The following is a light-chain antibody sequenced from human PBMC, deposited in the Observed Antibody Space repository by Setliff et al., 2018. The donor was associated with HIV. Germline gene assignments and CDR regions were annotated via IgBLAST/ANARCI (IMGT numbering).Light chain of an antibody. CDR2: EVS. CDR1: SSDVGAYNY. V-gene: IGLV2-14*01. Sequence: QSVLTQPASVSGSPGQSITISCTGTSSDVGAYNYVSWYQQDPGKAPKLMIYEVSNRPSGVSDRFSGSKSGNTASLTISGLQAEDEADYYCSSYTTNTTFVFGTGTKVTVL. J-gene: IGLJ1*01. CDR3: SSYTTNTTFV.